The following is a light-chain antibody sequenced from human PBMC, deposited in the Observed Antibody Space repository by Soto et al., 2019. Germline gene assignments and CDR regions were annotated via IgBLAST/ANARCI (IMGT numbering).Light chain of an antibody. J-gene: IGLJ1*01. V-gene: IGLV2-23*01. Sequence: QSALPQPASVSGSPGQSITISCTGTSSDVGSYNLVSWYQQHPGKAPKLKIYEGSKRPSGVSNRFSGSKSGNTASLTISGLQAEDEADYYCCSYAGSSTYVFGTGTKLTVL. CDR3: CSYAGSSTYV. CDR2: EGS. CDR1: SSDVGSYNL.